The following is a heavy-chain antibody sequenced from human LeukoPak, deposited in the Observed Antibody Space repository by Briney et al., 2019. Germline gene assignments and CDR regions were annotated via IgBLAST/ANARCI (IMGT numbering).Heavy chain of an antibody. D-gene: IGHD3-10*01. Sequence: GSLKLSFSASGFTLSSNYMSWVRPAPGKGLEWVSVIYSGGSTYYADSVKGRFTISRDNSKNTLYLQMNSLRAEDTAVYYCARGAGSYEYYMDVWGKGTTVTVSS. V-gene: IGHV3-53*01. CDR2: IYSGGST. CDR3: ARGAGSYEYYMDV. J-gene: IGHJ6*03. CDR1: GFTLSSNY.